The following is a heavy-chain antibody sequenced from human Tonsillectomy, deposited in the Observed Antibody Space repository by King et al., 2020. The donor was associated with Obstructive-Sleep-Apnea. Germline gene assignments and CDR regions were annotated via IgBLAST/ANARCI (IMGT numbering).Heavy chain of an antibody. CDR3: AGDISLGGAPDY. CDR1: GYTFTSYY. CDR2: INPSGGST. Sequence: QLVQSGAEVKKPGASVKVSCKASGYTFTSYYMHWVRHAPGQGIEWMGIINPSGGSTSYAQTFQGRVTMTRDTSTSTVYMELSSLRSEDTPVYYYAGDISLGGAPDYWGQGTLVTVSS. J-gene: IGHJ4*02. V-gene: IGHV1-46*01. D-gene: IGHD3-16*01.